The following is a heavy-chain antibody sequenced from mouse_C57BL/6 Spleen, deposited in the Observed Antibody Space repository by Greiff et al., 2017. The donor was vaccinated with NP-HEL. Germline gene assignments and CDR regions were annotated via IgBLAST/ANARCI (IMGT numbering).Heavy chain of an antibody. CDR3: ARPFYYYGSSQKAMDY. CDR1: GYTFTSYW. CDR2: IYPGSGST. J-gene: IGHJ4*01. Sequence: QVQLQQPGAELVKPGASVKMSCKASGYTFTSYWITWVKQRPGQGLEWIGDIYPGSGSTNYNEKFKSKATLTVDTSSSTAYMQLSSLTSEDSAVYYCARPFYYYGSSQKAMDYWGQGTSVTVSS. V-gene: IGHV1-55*01. D-gene: IGHD1-1*01.